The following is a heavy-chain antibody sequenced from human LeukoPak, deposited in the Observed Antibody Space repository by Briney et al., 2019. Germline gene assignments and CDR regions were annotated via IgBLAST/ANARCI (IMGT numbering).Heavy chain of an antibody. CDR1: GFTFSSYG. CDR3: AKDFYSSSPVCPFDY. V-gene: IGHV3-30*02. J-gene: IGHJ4*02. Sequence: EPGGSLRLSCAASGFTFSSYGMHWVRQAPGKGLEWVAFIRYDGSEKYYADAVKGRFSISRDNSKNTLYLQMNSLRAEDTAVYYCAKDFYSSSPVCPFDYWGQGTLVTVSS. D-gene: IGHD6-6*01. CDR2: IRYDGSEK.